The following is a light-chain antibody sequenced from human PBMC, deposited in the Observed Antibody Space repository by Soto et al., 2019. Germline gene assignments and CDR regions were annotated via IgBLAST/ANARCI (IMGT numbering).Light chain of an antibody. J-gene: IGKJ2*01. Sequence: EIVMTQSPVTLSVSPGERATLSCRASQSVRSNLAWYQQKRGRAPRLLIYGASTRATGIPARLSVSGSGTEFTLTISSLQSEDFAVYYCQQYESWPYTFGQGTKLENK. CDR3: QQYESWPYT. V-gene: IGKV3-15*01. CDR2: GAS. CDR1: QSVRSN.